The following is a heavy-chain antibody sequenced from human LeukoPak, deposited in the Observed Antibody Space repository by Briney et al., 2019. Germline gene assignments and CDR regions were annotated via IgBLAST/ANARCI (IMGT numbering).Heavy chain of an antibody. Sequence: VASVKVSCKASGYTFTGYYMHWVRQAPGQGLEWMGWINPNSGGTNYAQKFQGRVTMTRDTSISTAYMELSSLRSEDTAVYYCARLAAAGTEVDAFDIWGQGTMVTVSS. V-gene: IGHV1-2*02. CDR1: GYTFTGYY. J-gene: IGHJ3*02. CDR2: INPNSGGT. CDR3: ARLAAAGTEVDAFDI. D-gene: IGHD6-13*01.